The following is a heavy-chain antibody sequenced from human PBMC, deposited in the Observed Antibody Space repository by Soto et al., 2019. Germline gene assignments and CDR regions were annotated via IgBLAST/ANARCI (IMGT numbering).Heavy chain of an antibody. D-gene: IGHD6-13*01. V-gene: IGHV3-23*01. J-gene: IGHJ4*02. CDR3: ARVISSSWFDY. Sequence: EVQLLESGGGLVQPGGSLRLSCAASGFTFSSYAMSWVRQSPGKGLEWVSAIPGSGTSTYYAGSVKGRFTISRDNSKNTLYLQMNSLRVEDTAVYYCARVISSSWFDYWGQGTLVTVSS. CDR2: IPGSGTST. CDR1: GFTFSSYA.